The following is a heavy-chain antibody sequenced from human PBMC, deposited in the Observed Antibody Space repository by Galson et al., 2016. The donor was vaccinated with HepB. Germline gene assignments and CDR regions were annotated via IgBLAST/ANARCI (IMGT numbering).Heavy chain of an antibody. CDR2: IDRSSSTI. CDR3: AREYGQRVNFDC. D-gene: IGHD3-10*01. V-gene: IGHV3-48*01. J-gene: IGHJ4*02. CDR1: EFTFSSHS. Sequence: SLRLSCAASEFTFSSHSMNWVRQAPGKGLEWVSYIDRSSSTIYYAASVKGRFTISRDNAKNSLYLQMNSLRVEDTAVYYCAREYGQRVNFDCWGQGTLVTVSS.